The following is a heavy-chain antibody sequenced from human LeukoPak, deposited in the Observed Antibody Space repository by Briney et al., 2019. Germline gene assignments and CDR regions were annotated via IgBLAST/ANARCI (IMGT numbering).Heavy chain of an antibody. D-gene: IGHD5-18*01. CDR2: IYHSGST. CDR1: GGSISSGGYS. V-gene: IGHV4-30-2*01. J-gene: IGHJ3*02. CDR3: ATNTAMANDAFDI. Sequence: SQTLSLTCAVSGGSISSGGYSWSWIRQPPGTGLEWIGYIYHSGSTYYNPSLKSRVTISVDRSKNQFSLKLSSVTAADTAVYYCATNTAMANDAFDIRGQGTMVTVSS.